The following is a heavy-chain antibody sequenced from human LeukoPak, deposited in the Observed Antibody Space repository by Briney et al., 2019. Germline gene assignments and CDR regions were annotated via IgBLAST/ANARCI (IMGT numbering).Heavy chain of an antibody. D-gene: IGHD6-13*01. J-gene: IGHJ4*02. CDR2: IYSSGST. V-gene: IGHV4-4*08. CDR1: GGSISSYY. Sequence: PSETLSLTCTVSGGSISSYYWSWIRQPPGKGLEWIAFIYSSGSTNYNPSLKSRASISLDTSNNLCSLRLSSVTAADTAVYYCARDLGSSWPIDYWGQGTLVTVSS. CDR3: ARDLGSSWPIDY.